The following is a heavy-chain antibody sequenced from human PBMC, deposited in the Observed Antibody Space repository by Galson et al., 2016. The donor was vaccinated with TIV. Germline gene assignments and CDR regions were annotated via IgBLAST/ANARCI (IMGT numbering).Heavy chain of an antibody. V-gene: IGHV3-53*01. J-gene: IGHJ3*02. Sequence: GKGLAWVSLIYSDGHTYYADSVKGRFTISRDNSKNTLFLQMNTLRAEDTAVYYCARVRDRGGYSYGDDAFDIWGQGTMVTVSS. CDR3: ARVRDRGGYSYGDDAFDI. CDR2: IYSDGHT. D-gene: IGHD5-18*01.